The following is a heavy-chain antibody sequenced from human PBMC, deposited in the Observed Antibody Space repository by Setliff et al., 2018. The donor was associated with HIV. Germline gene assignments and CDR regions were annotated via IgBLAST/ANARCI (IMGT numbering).Heavy chain of an antibody. Sequence: GESLKISCKGSGYSFSNYWIGWVRQMPGKGLEWMGIIYPGDSDARYSPSFQGQVTISVDKSISTAYLQWGSLKASDSGIYYCARAPRSPLRWRDNLLSSSSFFMDVWGKGTTVTVSS. J-gene: IGHJ6*03. CDR1: GYSFSNYW. D-gene: IGHD2-21*01. CDR3: ARAPRSPLRWRDNLLSSSSFFMDV. CDR2: IYPGDSDA. V-gene: IGHV5-51*01.